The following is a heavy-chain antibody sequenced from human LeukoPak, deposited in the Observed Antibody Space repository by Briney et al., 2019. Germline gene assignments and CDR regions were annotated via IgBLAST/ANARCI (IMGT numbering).Heavy chain of an antibody. J-gene: IGHJ4*02. V-gene: IGHV3-7*01. CDR3: ARDDRYCGGDCYSDY. D-gene: IGHD2-21*02. CDR2: IKQDGSEK. CDR1: GFTFSSYW. Sequence: GGSLRLSCAASGFTFSSYWMSWVRQAPGKGLEWVANIKQDGSEKYYVDSVKGRFTISRDNAKNSLYLQMNSLRAEDTAVYYCARDDRYCGGDCYSDYWGQGTLVTVSS.